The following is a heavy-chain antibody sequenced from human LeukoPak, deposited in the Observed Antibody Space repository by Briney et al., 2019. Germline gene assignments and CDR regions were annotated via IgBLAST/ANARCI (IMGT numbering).Heavy chain of an antibody. CDR3: ARDRPRIVGGPWAFDI. D-gene: IGHD1-26*01. Sequence: SETLSLTCTVSGGSISSSSYYWGWIRQPPGKGLEWIGSIYYSGSTYYNPSLKSRVTISVDTSKNQFSLKLSSVTAADTAVYYCARDRPRIVGGPWAFDIWGQGTMVTVSS. V-gene: IGHV4-39*07. J-gene: IGHJ3*02. CDR1: GGSISSSSYY. CDR2: IYYSGST.